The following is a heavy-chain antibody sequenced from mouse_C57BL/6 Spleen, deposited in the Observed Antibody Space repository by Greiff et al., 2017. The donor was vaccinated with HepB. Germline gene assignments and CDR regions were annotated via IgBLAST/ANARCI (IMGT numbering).Heavy chain of an antibody. CDR1: GYTFTGYW. Sequence: VMLVESGAELMKPGASVKLSCKATGYTFTGYWIEWVKQRPGHGLEWIGEILPGSGSTNYNEKFKGKATFTADTSSNTAYMQLSSLTTEDSAIYYCARDGYYGSSYGYAMDYWGQGTSVTVSS. CDR2: ILPGSGST. D-gene: IGHD1-1*01. CDR3: ARDGYYGSSYGYAMDY. V-gene: IGHV1-9*01. J-gene: IGHJ4*01.